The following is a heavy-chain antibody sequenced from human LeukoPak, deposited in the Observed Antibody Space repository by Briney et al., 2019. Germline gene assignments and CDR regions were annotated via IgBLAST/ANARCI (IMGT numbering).Heavy chain of an antibody. CDR2: IGTGGDT. D-gene: IGHD3-10*01. Sequence: GGSLRLSCAASGFTFSNHDMHWVRQATGKGLEWVSAIGTGGDTYYDASVKGRFTISRENARSSLYLQMNSLRVGDTAVYYCARGGNYFGSGTYPFPLDIWGQGTMLTLSS. CDR3: ARGGNYFGSGTYPFPLDI. CDR1: GFTFSNHD. V-gene: IGHV3-13*01. J-gene: IGHJ3*02.